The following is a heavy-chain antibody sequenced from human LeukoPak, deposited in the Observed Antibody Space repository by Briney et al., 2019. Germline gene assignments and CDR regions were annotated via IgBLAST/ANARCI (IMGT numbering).Heavy chain of an antibody. D-gene: IGHD2-2*01. Sequence: SETLSLTCTVSGGSVSSGSYYWSWIRQPPGKGLEWIGYIYYSGSTNYNPSLKSRVTISVDTSKNQFSLKLSSVTAADRAVYYCARGQIVVVPAATLDPWGQGTLVTVSS. CDR1: GGSVSSGSYY. V-gene: IGHV4-61*01. J-gene: IGHJ5*02. CDR2: IYYSGST. CDR3: ARGQIVVVPAATLDP.